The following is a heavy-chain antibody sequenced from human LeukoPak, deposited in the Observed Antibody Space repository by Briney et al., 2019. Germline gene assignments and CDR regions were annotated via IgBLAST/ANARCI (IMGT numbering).Heavy chain of an antibody. J-gene: IGHJ4*02. CDR2: ISSSSSYI. Sequence: GGSLRLSCAASGFTFSSYSMNWVRQAPGKGLEWVSSISSSSSYIYYADSVKGRFTIFRDNAKNSLYLQMNSLRAEDTAVYYCAREVEDYYGSGSSSPFDYWGQGTLVTVSS. V-gene: IGHV3-21*01. CDR1: GFTFSSYS. D-gene: IGHD3-10*01. CDR3: AREVEDYYGSGSSSPFDY.